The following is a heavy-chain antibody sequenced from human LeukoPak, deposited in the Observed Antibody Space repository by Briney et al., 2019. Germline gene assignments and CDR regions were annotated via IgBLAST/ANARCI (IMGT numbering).Heavy chain of an antibody. CDR1: GFTLSSYA. CDR3: AKGNSGSNAGGAFDI. CDR2: ILGSGDGT. Sequence: GGSLRLSCAPSGFTLSSYAISCGRQAPGKGLEWVSGILGSGDGTYYADSVKGRFTISRDNSKNTLYMQVNSLRGDDTAVYYCAKGNSGSNAGGAFDIWGQGTMVTVSS. V-gene: IGHV3-23*01. D-gene: IGHD1-26*01. J-gene: IGHJ3*02.